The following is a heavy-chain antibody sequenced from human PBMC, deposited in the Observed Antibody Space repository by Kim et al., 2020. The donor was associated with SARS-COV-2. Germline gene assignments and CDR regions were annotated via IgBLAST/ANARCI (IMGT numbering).Heavy chain of an antibody. CDR3: ANLVEMATNRGQDY. J-gene: IGHJ4*02. Sequence: GGSLRLSCAASGFTFGDYAMHWVRQAPGKGLEWVSGISWNSGSIGYADSVKGRFTISRDNAKNSLYLQMNSLRAEDTALYYCANLVEMATNRGQDYWGQGTLVTVSS. CDR2: ISWNSGSI. V-gene: IGHV3-9*01. D-gene: IGHD5-12*01. CDR1: GFTFGDYA.